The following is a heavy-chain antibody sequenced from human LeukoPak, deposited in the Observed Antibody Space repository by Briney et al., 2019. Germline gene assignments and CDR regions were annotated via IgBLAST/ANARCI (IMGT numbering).Heavy chain of an antibody. CDR2: INSDGSNT. J-gene: IGHJ4*02. D-gene: IGHD3-16*01. V-gene: IGHV3-74*01. CDR1: GFTFSSYA. Sequence: PGGSLRLSCAASGFTFSSYAMSWVRQAPGKGLVWVSRINSDGSNTNYADSVKGRFTISRDNAKNTLYLQMNSLRAEDTAVYYCARSWGYYFDYWGQGTLVTVSS. CDR3: ARSWGYYFDY.